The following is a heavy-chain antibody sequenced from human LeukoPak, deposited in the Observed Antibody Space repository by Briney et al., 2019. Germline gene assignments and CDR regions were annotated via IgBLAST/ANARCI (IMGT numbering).Heavy chain of an antibody. Sequence: EGPPRLSRAAPGFRFSSYWLSWLRQAPAKRPQWVANIKQDGSEKSYVDSVKGRFTISRDNAKNSLYLQMNSLRAEDPAVYYCARAGVLFGTDYWGQGTLVTVSS. CDR2: IKQDGSEK. D-gene: IGHD1-1*01. V-gene: IGHV3-7*03. CDR3: ARAGVLFGTDY. CDR1: GFRFSSYW. J-gene: IGHJ4*02.